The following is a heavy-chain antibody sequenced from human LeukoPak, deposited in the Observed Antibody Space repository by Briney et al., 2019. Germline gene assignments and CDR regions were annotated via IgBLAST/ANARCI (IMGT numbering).Heavy chain of an antibody. CDR2: INGDASRT. CDR1: GFSFSTSW. D-gene: IGHD1-1*01. J-gene: IGHJ6*02. V-gene: IGHV3-74*01. Sequence: GGSLRLSCAASGFSFSTSWMHWVRQAPGKGLVWVSLINGDASRTIYADSVKGRFTISRDNAKNTLYLQMNSLRADDTAVYYCARDREYTMDVWGQGTTVTDSS. CDR3: ARDREYTMDV.